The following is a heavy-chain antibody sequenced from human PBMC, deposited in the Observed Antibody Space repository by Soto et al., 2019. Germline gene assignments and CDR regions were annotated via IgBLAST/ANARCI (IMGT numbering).Heavy chain of an antibody. J-gene: IGHJ4*02. D-gene: IGHD6-19*01. Sequence: VQLVESGGGVVQPGRSLRLSCAASGFTFSDYAMHWVRQGPGKGLEWVAVVSHDGRNTHYADSVKGRFTISRDSSKNTVPLEMTSLRAEDTAVYYCAKGGRQWLVTSDFNYWGQGALVTVSS. V-gene: IGHV3-30*18. CDR3: AKGGRQWLVTSDFNY. CDR1: GFTFSDYA. CDR2: VSHDGRNT.